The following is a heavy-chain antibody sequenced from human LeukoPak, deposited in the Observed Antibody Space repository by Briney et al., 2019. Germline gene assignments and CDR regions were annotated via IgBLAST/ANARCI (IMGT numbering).Heavy chain of an antibody. V-gene: IGHV4-39*01. CDR3: ARLGYCSSTSCYGVVEY. Sequence: PSETLSLTCTVSGGSISSGSCYWGWIRQPPGKGLEWIGSIYYSGNTYYNPSLKSRVTISVDTSKNQFSLKLSSVTAADTAVYYCARLGYCSSTSCYGVVEYWGQGTLVTVSS. J-gene: IGHJ4*02. D-gene: IGHD2-2*01. CDR2: IYYSGNT. CDR1: GGSISSGSCY.